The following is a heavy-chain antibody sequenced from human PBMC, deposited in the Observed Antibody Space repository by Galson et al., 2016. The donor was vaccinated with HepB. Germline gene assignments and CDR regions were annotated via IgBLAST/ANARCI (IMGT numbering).Heavy chain of an antibody. J-gene: IGHJ4*02. D-gene: IGHD3-3*01. CDR1: GNPLQELS. CDR3: ATLYRPRFWSGRPSFYFDS. V-gene: IGHV1-24*01. CDR2: FDPKDGKT. Sequence: SVKVSCKVSGNPLQELSMHWVRQSPGKGLEWMGGFDPKDGKTIYAQEFQGRVTMTEDIYTGFAYMEVSSLGSNDTAVYFCATLYRPRFWSGRPSFYFDSWGQGTLVTVSS.